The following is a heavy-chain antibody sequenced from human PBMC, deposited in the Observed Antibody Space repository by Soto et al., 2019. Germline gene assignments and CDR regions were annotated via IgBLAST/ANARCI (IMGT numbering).Heavy chain of an antibody. CDR3: ASQNEPSGYCSGGSCYSRADY. CDR1: GGTFSSYA. J-gene: IGHJ4*02. Sequence: QVQLVQSGAEVKKPGSSVNVSCKASGGTFSSYAISWVRQAPGQGLEWMGGIIPIFGTANYAQKFEGRVTITADECTSTAYMELSSLRSEDTAVYYCASQNEPSGYCSGGSCYSRADYWGQGTLVTVSS. V-gene: IGHV1-69*01. D-gene: IGHD2-15*01. CDR2: IIPIFGTA.